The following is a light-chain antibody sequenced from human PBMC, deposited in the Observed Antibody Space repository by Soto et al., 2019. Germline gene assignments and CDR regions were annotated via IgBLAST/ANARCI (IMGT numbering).Light chain of an antibody. CDR1: QSIRY. V-gene: IGKV1-39*01. Sequence: DIQMTQSPSSLSASVGDRVTITCRASQSIRYLNWYQQKPWKGPELLIYAASSLQSGVPSRFSGSGSGTDFTLTISSLQPEYSATYYCQHSYSSTASGQGTRLEIK. J-gene: IGKJ5*01. CDR3: QHSYSSTA. CDR2: AAS.